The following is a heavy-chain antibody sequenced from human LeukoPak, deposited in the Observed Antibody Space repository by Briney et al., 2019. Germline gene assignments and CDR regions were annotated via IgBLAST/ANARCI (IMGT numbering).Heavy chain of an antibody. CDR2: IYYSGST. CDR3: ARDRRSYGSGSYCPFLYVMDV. D-gene: IGHD3-10*01. J-gene: IGHJ6*04. CDR1: GGSITSGGYY. Sequence: SQTLSLTCTVSGGSITSGGYYWSWIRQHPGNGLEWRGYIYYSGSTYYNPSLKSRVTISVDTSTNQFSLKLRSVTAAAKAVYYCARDRRSYGSGSYCPFLYVMDVWGKGTTVTVSS. V-gene: IGHV4-31*03.